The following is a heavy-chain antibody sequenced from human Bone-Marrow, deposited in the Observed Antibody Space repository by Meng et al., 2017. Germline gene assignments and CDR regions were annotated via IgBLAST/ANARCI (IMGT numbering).Heavy chain of an antibody. CDR3: NWNDFGDY. D-gene: IGHD1-1*01. CDR1: GFTFSNAW. V-gene: IGHV3-15*01. Sequence: EVAVFESGVGLLRPGGSLRLSCAASGFTFSNAWMSWVRQAPGRGLEWVARIKSKTDGETPDYAAPVKGRFTISRDDSKNTQYLQMHSLKTEDTAVYYCNWNDFGDYWGQGALVTVSS. CDR2: IKSKTDGETP. J-gene: IGHJ4*02.